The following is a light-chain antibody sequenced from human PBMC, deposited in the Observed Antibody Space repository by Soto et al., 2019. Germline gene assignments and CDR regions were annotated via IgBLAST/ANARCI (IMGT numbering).Light chain of an antibody. J-gene: IGKJ1*01. CDR2: DAY. CDR1: QSVSSY. V-gene: IGKV3-11*01. Sequence: EIVLTQSPATLSLSPGERATLSCRASQSVSSYLAWYQQKPGQAPRLLIYDAYNRATGIPPRFSGSGSGTDFTLTISRLEPEDFAVYYCHQYGNTLWTFGQGTKVDIK. CDR3: HQYGNTLWT.